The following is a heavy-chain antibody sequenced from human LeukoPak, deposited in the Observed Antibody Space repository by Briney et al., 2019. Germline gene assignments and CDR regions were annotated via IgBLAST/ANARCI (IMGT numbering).Heavy chain of an antibody. CDR3: ARDSMLVVVTAKSAFDI. CDR1: GGTFSSYA. J-gene: IGHJ3*02. D-gene: IGHD2-21*02. V-gene: IGHV1-69*05. Sequence: SVKVSCKASGGTFSSYAISWVRQAPGQGLEWMGRIIPIFGMANYAPKFQGRVTITTHETTSTAYMELSSLRSEETAVYYCARDSMLVVVTAKSAFDIWGQGTMVTVSS. CDR2: IIPIFGMA.